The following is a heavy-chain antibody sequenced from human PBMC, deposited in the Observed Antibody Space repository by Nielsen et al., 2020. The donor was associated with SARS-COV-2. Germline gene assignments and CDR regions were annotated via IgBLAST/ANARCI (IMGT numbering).Heavy chain of an antibody. V-gene: IGHV4-39*01. CDR3: ARSGGTVVVSDIPRAIDY. CDR1: GGSITTRNYY. J-gene: IGHJ4*02. Sequence: SETLSLTCSVSGGSITTRNYYWGWIRQPPGKGLEWIGSIYYSGSTYYNPSLKSRVTISVDTSKSQFSLKLTSVTAADMAVYFCARSGGTVVVSDIPRAIDYWGQGILVTVSS. D-gene: IGHD2-8*02. CDR2: IYYSGST.